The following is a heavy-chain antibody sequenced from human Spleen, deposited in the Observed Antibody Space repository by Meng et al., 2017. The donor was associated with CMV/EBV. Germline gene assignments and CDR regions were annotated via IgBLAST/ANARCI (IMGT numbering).Heavy chain of an antibody. Sequence: GESLKISCAASGFTFSSYGMHWVRQAPGKGLEWVAVIRNDGNNQYYADYVKGRFTISRDYSKNTLYLQMHSLRAEDTAVYYCAKDLLARVKEPNDLRLPYGMGVWGQGTTVTVSS. D-gene: IGHD3-3*01. CDR2: IRNDGNNQ. J-gene: IGHJ6*02. CDR1: GFTFSSYG. V-gene: IGHV3-30*02. CDR3: AKDLLARVKEPNDLRLPYGMGV.